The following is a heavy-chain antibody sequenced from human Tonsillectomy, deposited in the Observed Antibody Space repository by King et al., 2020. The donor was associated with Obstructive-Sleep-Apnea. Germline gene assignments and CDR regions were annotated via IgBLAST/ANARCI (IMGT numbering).Heavy chain of an antibody. Sequence: VQLVESGGGVVQPGRSLRLSCAASGFSFSNYGMHWVRQTPGKGLEWVAIIWYDGTNKYYADSVKGRFTISRDNSKNTLYLQMNSLRAEDTAVYYCAKDRTFWSGYPYYFDYWGQGTLVTVSS. CDR2: IWYDGTNK. V-gene: IGHV3-33*06. D-gene: IGHD3-3*01. CDR1: GFSFSNYG. CDR3: AKDRTFWSGYPYYFDY. J-gene: IGHJ4*02.